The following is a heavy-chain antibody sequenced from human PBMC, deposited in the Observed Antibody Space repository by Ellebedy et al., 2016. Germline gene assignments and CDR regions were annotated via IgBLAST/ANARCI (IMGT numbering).Heavy chain of an antibody. CDR1: EFTFSNYW. V-gene: IGHV3-7*01. CDR3: ARDEKGWFNS. Sequence: GGSLRLSXAASEFTFSNYWMTWVRQAPGKGLEWVANIKEDGSDKRYVDSVKGRFTVSRDNAKNSLYLQMNSLRAEDTAVYYCARDEKGWFNSWGQGTLVTVSS. J-gene: IGHJ5*01. CDR2: IKEDGSDK.